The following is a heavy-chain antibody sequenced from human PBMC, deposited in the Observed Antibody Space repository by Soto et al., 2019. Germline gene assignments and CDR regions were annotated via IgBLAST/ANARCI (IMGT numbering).Heavy chain of an antibody. CDR1: GGTFSSYA. J-gene: IGHJ4*02. D-gene: IGHD2-2*02. V-gene: IGHV1-69*01. CDR3: ARTVVVVPAAIMTGGYYFDY. Sequence: KVSCKASGGTFSSYAISWVRQAPGQGLEWMGGIIPIFGTANYAQKFQGRVTITADESTSTAYMELSSLRSEDTAVYYCARTVVVVPAAIMTGGYYFDYWGQGTLVTVSS. CDR2: IIPIFGTA.